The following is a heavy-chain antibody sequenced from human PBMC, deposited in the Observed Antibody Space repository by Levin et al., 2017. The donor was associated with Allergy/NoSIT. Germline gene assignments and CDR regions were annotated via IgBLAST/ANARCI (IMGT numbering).Heavy chain of an antibody. CDR3: TKDSDYMAYYFDY. V-gene: IGHV3-9*01. D-gene: IGHD4-11*01. CDR1: GFTFDDYA. CDR2: ISWNSGSI. J-gene: IGHJ4*02. Sequence: GGSLRLSCAASGFTFDDYAMHWVRQAPGKGLEWVSGISWNSGSIGYADSVKGRFTISRDNAKNSLYLQMNSLRAEDTALNYCTKDSDYMAYYFDYWGQGTLVTVSS.